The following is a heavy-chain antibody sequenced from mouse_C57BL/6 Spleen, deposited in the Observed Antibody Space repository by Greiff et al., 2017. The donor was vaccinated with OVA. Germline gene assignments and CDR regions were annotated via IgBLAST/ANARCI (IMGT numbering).Heavy chain of an antibody. D-gene: IGHD2-2*01. J-gene: IGHJ2*01. V-gene: IGHV5-4*03. CDR3: ARDGYGFDY. CDR2: ISDGGSYT. Sequence: EVKLQESGGGLVKPGGSLKLSCAASGFTFSSYAMSWVRQTPEKRLEWVATISDGGSYTYYPDNVKGRFTISRDNAKNNLYLQMSHLKSEDTAMYYCARDGYGFDYWGQGTTLTVSS. CDR1: GFTFSSYA.